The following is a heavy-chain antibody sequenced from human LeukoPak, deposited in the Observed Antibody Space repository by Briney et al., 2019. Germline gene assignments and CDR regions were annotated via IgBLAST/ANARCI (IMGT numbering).Heavy chain of an antibody. CDR3: ARDRGERLRNVFDY. CDR2: IWYDGSNK. Sequence: GGSLRLSCAASGFTFSSYGMHWVRQAPGKGLEWVAVIWYDGSNKYYADSVKGRFTISRDNSKNTLYLQMNSLRAEDTAVYYCARDRGERLRNVFDYWGQGTLVTVSS. CDR1: GFTFSSYG. V-gene: IGHV3-33*01. D-gene: IGHD3-10*01. J-gene: IGHJ4*02.